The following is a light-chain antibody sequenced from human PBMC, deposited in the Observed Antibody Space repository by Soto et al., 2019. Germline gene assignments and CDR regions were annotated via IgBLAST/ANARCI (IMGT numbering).Light chain of an antibody. CDR1: QTINRW. CDR2: DDS. CDR3: KQYSSLWT. Sequence: DIQMTHAPSNLSESVVDRVTITFRASQTINRWSAWYQHKPGRAPQVLIYDDSTLESGVPSRFSGSGSGTEFTLTIKNLQPDDLATYYCKQYSSLWTGGTGTKGAIK. V-gene: IGKV1-5*01. J-gene: IGKJ1*01.